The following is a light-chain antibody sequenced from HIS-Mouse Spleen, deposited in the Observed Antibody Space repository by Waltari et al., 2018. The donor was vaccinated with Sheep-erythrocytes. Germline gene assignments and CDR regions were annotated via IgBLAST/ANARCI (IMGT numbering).Light chain of an antibody. J-gene: IGLJ3*02. CDR2: EVS. CDR1: SSDVGGYNY. V-gene: IGLV2-8*01. CDR3: SSYAGSNNWV. Sequence: QSALTQPPSASGSPGQSVTISCTGTSSDVGGYNYVSWYQQHPDKPPKLRIYEVSKRPSGVPDRFSGSKSGNTASLTVSGLQAEDEADYYCSSYAGSNNWVFGGGTKLTVL.